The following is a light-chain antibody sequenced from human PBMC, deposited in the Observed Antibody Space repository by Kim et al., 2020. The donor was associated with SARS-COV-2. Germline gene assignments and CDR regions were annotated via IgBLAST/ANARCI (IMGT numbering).Light chain of an antibody. Sequence: LSPGERATLSCGASQRVSSTDLAWYQQKPGQAPRLLMSDAATRATGIPDRFSGSGSETDFTLTISRLEPEDFAVYYCQQYDTSRTFGQGTKVDIK. J-gene: IGKJ1*01. CDR3: QQYDTSRT. V-gene: IGKV3-20*01. CDR1: QRVSSTD. CDR2: DAA.